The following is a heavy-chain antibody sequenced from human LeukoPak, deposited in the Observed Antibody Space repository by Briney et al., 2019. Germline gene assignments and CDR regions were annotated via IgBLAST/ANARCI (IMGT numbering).Heavy chain of an antibody. CDR2: ISAYNGNT. D-gene: IGHD3-10*01. V-gene: IGHV1-18*01. CDR1: GYTFTSYG. CDR3: ARDRASGHPFDY. Sequence: ASVKVSCKASGYTFTSYGISWVRQAPGQGLEWMGWISAYNGNTNYARKLQGRVTMTTDTSTSTAYMELRSLRSDDTAVYYCARDRASGHPFDYWGQGTLVTVSS. J-gene: IGHJ4*02.